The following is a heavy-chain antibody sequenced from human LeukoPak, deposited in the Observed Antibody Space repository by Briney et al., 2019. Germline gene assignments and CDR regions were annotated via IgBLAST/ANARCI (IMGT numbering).Heavy chain of an antibody. CDR3: ARDSAAAGNLQH. J-gene: IGHJ1*01. CDR1: GGSISSYY. D-gene: IGHD6-13*01. CDR2: IYTSGST. V-gene: IGHV4-4*07. Sequence: SETLSLTCTVSGGSISSYYWGWIRQPAGKGLEWIGRIYTSGSTNYNPSLKSRVTTSVDTSKNQFSLKLSSVTAADTAVYYCARDSAAAGNLQHWGQGTLVTVSS.